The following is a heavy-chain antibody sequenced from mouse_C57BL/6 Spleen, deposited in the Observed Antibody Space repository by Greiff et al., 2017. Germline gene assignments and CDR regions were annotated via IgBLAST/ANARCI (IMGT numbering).Heavy chain of an antibody. V-gene: IGHV1-64*01. Sequence: QVHVKQPGAELVKPGASVKLSCKASGYTFTSYWMHWVKQRPGQGLEWIGMIHPNSGSTNYNEKFKSKATLTVDKSSSTAYMQRSSRTSADAAVYYCARYSNYGWFAYWGQGTLVTVSA. CDR2: IHPNSGST. J-gene: IGHJ3*01. D-gene: IGHD2-5*01. CDR1: GYTFTSYW. CDR3: ARYSNYGWFAY.